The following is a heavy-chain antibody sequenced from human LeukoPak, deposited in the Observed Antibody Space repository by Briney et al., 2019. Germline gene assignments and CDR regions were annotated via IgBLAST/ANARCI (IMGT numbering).Heavy chain of an antibody. CDR2: ISAYNGNT. J-gene: IGHJ5*02. V-gene: IGHV1-18*01. Sequence: ASVNVSCKASGYTFTRYGINWVRQAPGQGLEWMGWISAYNGNTNYAQKLQGRVTMTTDTSTSTAYMELRSLRSDDTAVYYCARGRIAAAGTHPFDPWGQGTLVTVSS. D-gene: IGHD6-13*01. CDR3: ARGRIAAAGTHPFDP. CDR1: GYTFTRYG.